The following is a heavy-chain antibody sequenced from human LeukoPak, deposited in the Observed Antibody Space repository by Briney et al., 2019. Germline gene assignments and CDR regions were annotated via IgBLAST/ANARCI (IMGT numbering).Heavy chain of an antibody. CDR1: GFTFSSYW. D-gene: IGHD2-15*01. CDR3: ARAPSEIGGYPEYFRH. Sequence: GGSLRLSCAASGFTFSSYWMHWVRQAPGKGLVWVSRIKSDGRTNYADSVKGRFTISRDNAKNTVSLQMNSLRAEDTGVYYCARAPSEIGGYPEYFRHWGQGTLVIVSS. V-gene: IGHV3-74*01. J-gene: IGHJ1*01. CDR2: IKSDGRT.